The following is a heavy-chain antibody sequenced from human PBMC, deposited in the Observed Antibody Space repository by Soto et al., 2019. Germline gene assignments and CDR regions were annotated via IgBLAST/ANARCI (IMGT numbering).Heavy chain of an antibody. CDR3: VRGNDYGDYFDY. V-gene: IGHV4-30-4*01. CDR1: GVSISSTDYY. CDR2: SDYSAGST. J-gene: IGHJ4*02. D-gene: IGHD4-17*01. Sequence: QVQLQESGPGLVKPSQTLSLTCSVSGVSISSTDYYWTWVRQPPGKGLEWIGYSDYSAGSTYYSPSLKSRVTIAVDTSKNQFSLGLSSVTAADTAVYYCVRGNDYGDYFDYWGQGTLATVSS.